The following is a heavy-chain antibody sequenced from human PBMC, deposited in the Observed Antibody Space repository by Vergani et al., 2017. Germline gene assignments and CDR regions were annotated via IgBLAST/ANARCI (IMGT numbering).Heavy chain of an antibody. V-gene: IGHV4-34*09. CDR3: ARGARRGSSGWYRYWFDP. CDR2: INHSGST. CDR1: GGSFSGYY. D-gene: IGHD6-19*01. Sequence: QVQLQESGPGLVKPSQTLSLTCAVYGGSFSGYYWSWIRQPPGKGLEWIGEINHSGSTNYNPSLKSRVTISVDTSKNQFSLKLSSVTAADTAVYYCARGARRGSSGWYRYWFDPWGQGTLVTVSS. J-gene: IGHJ5*02.